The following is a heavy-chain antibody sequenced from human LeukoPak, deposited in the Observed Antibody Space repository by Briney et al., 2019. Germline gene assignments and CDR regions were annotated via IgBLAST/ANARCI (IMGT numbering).Heavy chain of an antibody. J-gene: IGHJ3*02. CDR2: ISWDSGNS. Sequence: GGSLRLSCAASGFALDDYAMRWVRHAPGKGLEWVSSISWDSGNSVYAGSVKGRFTISRDNAKNSLYLQMNSLTPEDTALYYCIKDLRLDLHLDTFEIWGQGTMVTVSS. V-gene: IGHV3-9*01. D-gene: IGHD1-7*01. CDR1: GFALDDYA. CDR3: IKDLRLDLHLDTFEI.